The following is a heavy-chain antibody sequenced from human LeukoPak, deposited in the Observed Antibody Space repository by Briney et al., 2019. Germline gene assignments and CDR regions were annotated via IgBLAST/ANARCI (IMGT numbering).Heavy chain of an antibody. Sequence: GGSLRLSCAASGFTFNTYAMSWVRQAPGKGLEWVSIIGSVSDTIYYADSVEGRFTISRDNSKNTLYLQMNSLRAEDTAIYYCAKRVPGTGLDYWGQGALVTVSS. CDR3: AKRVPGTGLDY. J-gene: IGHJ4*02. D-gene: IGHD6-19*01. V-gene: IGHV3-23*01. CDR2: IGSVSDTI. CDR1: GFTFNTYA.